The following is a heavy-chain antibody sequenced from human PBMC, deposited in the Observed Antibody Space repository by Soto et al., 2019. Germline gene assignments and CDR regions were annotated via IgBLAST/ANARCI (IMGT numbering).Heavy chain of an antibody. CDR1: GYTFTSYG. CDR3: ARDYALRQYYDFWSGHYSRWFDP. CDR2: LSAYNGNT. V-gene: IGHV1-18*01. D-gene: IGHD3-3*01. Sequence: ASVKVSCKASGYTFTSYGISWVRQAPGQGLEWLGWLSAYNGNTNYAQKLPGRVTMTTDTSTSTAYMELGSLRSDDTAVYFCARDYALRQYYDFWSGHYSRWFDPWGQGTLVTVSS. J-gene: IGHJ5*02.